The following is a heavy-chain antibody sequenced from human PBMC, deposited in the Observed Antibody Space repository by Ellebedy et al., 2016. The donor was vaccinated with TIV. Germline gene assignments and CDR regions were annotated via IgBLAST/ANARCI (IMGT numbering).Heavy chain of an antibody. J-gene: IGHJ3*02. V-gene: IGHV4-61*01. CDR2: IYYSGST. CDR3: ARSLGAFDI. D-gene: IGHD7-27*01. Sequence: SETLSLTXTVSGGSVSSGSYYWSWIRQPPGKGLEWFGYIYYSGSTNYNPSLKSRVTISVDTSKNQFSLKLSSVTAADTAVYYCARSLGAFDIWGQGTMVTVSS. CDR1: GGSVSSGSYY.